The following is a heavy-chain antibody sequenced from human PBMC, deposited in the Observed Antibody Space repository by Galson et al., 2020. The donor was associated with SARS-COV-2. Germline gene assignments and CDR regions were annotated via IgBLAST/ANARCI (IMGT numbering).Heavy chain of an antibody. CDR3: ARGRFGDLFEDTLDL. J-gene: IGHJ5*02. Sequence: SQTLSLTCSVSGGSVSGFHWNWIRQSPEKGLQSIGYIYYGGTTNYNPSLQSRVTISLDTPKKQFSLTLNSVTAADTAVYYCARGRFGDLFEDTLDLWGQGILVTVSS. CDR2: IYYGGTT. CDR1: GGSVSGFH. V-gene: IGHV4-59*02. D-gene: IGHD3-16*01.